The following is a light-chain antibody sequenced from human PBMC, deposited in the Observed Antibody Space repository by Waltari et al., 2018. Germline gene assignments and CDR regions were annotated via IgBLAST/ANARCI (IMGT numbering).Light chain of an antibody. CDR2: GSS. CDR1: GSTIGAGSD. CDR3: QSYDTSLSVV. J-gene: IGLJ3*02. Sequence: QSVLTQPPPVSGAPGPRLTISCTGCGSTIGAGSDLHWYQQLPRAAPKLLIYGSSTLPLGVPDRFFGSTSGTSASLAITGLQAEDEADYYCQSYDTSLSVVFGGGTKLTVL. V-gene: IGLV1-40*01.